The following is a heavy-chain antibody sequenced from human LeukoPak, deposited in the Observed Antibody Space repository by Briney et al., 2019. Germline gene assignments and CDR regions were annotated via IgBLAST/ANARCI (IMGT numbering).Heavy chain of an antibody. D-gene: IGHD6-6*01. CDR3: ASGGQSRSPGTWLVPGGY. CDR1: GFTFSSYA. Sequence: GGSLRLSCAASGFTFSSYAMHWVRQAPGKGLEWVAVISYDGTNKFYADSVKGRFTISRDNSKNTLFLQMSSLRAEDTAVYYCASGGQSRSPGTWLVPGGYWGQGTLVTVSS. CDR2: ISYDGTNK. J-gene: IGHJ4*02. V-gene: IGHV3-30*15.